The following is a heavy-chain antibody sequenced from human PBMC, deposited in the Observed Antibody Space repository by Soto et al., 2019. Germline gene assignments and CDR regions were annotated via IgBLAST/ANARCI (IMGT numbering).Heavy chain of an antibody. CDR1: GFTFSSYA. J-gene: IGHJ5*01. CDR3: AKDPPVVGYCSGGSCHPDWLAS. D-gene: IGHD2-15*01. CDR2: ISGSGGST. V-gene: IGHV3-23*01. Sequence: GGSLRLSCAASGFTFSSYAMSWVRQAPGKGLEWVSAISGSGGSTYYADSVKGRFTISRDNSKNTLYLQMNSLRAEDTAVYYCAKDPPVVGYCSGGSCHPDWLASWGQGTLVTVFS.